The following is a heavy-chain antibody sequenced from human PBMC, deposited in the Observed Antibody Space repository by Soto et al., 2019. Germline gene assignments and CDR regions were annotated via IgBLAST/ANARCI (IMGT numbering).Heavy chain of an antibody. Sequence: AGGSLRLSCAASGFTFSSCSMNWVRQAPGKGLEWVSAISGSSSSTYYADSVKGRFTISRDNSKNTLYLQMNSLRAEDTAVYYCASLMVRGTNLGDYWGQGTLVTVSS. CDR2: ISGSSSST. J-gene: IGHJ4*02. CDR1: GFTFSSCS. D-gene: IGHD3-10*01. V-gene: IGHV3-23*01. CDR3: ASLMVRGTNLGDY.